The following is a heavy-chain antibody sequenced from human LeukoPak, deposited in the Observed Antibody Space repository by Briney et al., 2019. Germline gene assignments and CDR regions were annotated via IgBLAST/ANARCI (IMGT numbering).Heavy chain of an antibody. CDR1: GFIFSNYV. J-gene: IGHJ3*02. CDR3: AKPRTYCGGDCYDGFDI. Sequence: GGSLRLSCAGSGFIFSNYVLHWVRQSPDKGLEWLALISADGNAKFYADSVKGRFTISRDDSKNTLYLQMNSLRAEDTAVYYCAKPRTYCGGDCYDGFDIWGQGTMVTVSS. CDR2: ISADGNAK. V-gene: IGHV3-30*04. D-gene: IGHD2-21*02.